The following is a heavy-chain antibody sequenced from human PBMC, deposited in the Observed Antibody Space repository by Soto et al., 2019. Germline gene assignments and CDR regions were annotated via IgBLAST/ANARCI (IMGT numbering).Heavy chain of an antibody. D-gene: IGHD6-13*01. CDR2: IYNSGST. J-gene: IGHJ4*02. V-gene: IGHV4-59*01. CDR1: GGSNSSYY. Sequence: SGGSNSSYYWSWIRQPPGKGLEWIGYIYNSGSTHYNPSLKSRVTISVDTSKNQFSLKLSSVTAADTAVYYCARQQAGRGVDYWGQGTLVTVSS. CDR3: ARQQAGRGVDY.